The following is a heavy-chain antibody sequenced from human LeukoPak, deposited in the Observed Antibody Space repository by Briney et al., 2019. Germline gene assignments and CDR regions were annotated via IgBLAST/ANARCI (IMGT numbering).Heavy chain of an antibody. D-gene: IGHD1-26*01. V-gene: IGHV1-69*04. CDR2: IIPILGIA. J-gene: IGHJ4*02. Sequence: SVKVSCKASGGTFSSYAISWVRQAPGQGLEWMGRIIPILGIANYAQKFQGRVTITRDTSASTAYMELRSLRSDDTAVYYCARGGSSWVFDYWGQGTLVTVSS. CDR3: ARGGSSWVFDY. CDR1: GGTFSSYA.